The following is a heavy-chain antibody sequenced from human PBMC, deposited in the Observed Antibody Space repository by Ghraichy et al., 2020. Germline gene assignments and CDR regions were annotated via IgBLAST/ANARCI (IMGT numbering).Heavy chain of an antibody. CDR1: GGSVSSGSYY. D-gene: IGHD2-15*01. CDR2: IYYSGST. Sequence: SETLSLTCTVSGGSVSSGSYYWSWIRQPPGKGLEWIGYIYYSGSTNYNPSLKSRVTISVDTSKNQFSLKLSSVTAADTAVYYCARAPEVVVVAARPYAFDIWGQGTMVTVSS. CDR3: ARAPEVVVVAARPYAFDI. J-gene: IGHJ3*02. V-gene: IGHV4-61*01.